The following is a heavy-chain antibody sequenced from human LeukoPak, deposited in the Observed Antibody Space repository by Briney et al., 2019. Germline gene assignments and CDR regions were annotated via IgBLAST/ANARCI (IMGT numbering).Heavy chain of an antibody. CDR3: ARDAESPIAAAGTIEWFDP. J-gene: IGHJ5*02. V-gene: IGHV3-21*01. Sequence: PGGSLRLSCAASGFTFSSYSMNWVRQAPGKWLEWVSSISSSSSYIYYADSVKGRFTISRDNAKNSLYLQMNSLRAEDTAVYYGARDAESPIAAAGTIEWFDPWGQGTLVTVSS. D-gene: IGHD6-13*01. CDR1: GFTFSSYS. CDR2: ISSSSSYI.